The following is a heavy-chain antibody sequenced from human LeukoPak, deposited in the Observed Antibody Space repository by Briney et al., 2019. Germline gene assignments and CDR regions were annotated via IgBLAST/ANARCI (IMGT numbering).Heavy chain of an antibody. CDR1: GYTFTSYY. CDR3: AADLSNPRMGASYLDS. V-gene: IGHV1-46*01. D-gene: IGHD3-16*01. CDR2: INPSGGST. Sequence: GASVKVSCKASGYTFTSYYMHWVRQAPGQGLEWMGIINPSGGSTSYAQKFQGRVTMTRDTSTSTVYMELSSLTSEDTAVYYCAADLSNPRMGASYLDSWGQGTLVTVSS. J-gene: IGHJ4*02.